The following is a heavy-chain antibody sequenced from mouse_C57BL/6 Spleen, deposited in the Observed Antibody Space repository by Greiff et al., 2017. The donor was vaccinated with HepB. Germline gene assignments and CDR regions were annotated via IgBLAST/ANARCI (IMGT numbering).Heavy chain of an antibody. Sequence: VQLQQSGPELVKPGASVKISCKASGYSFPDYNMNWVKQSNGKSLEWIGVINPNYGTTSYNQKFKGKATLTVDQSSSTAYMQLNSLTSADSSVYYCAKYYGNSRVMGCWGQVASVTVSS. J-gene: IGHJ4*01. CDR2: INPNYGTT. D-gene: IGHD1-1*01. V-gene: IGHV1-39*01. CDR3: AKYYGNSRVMGC. CDR1: GYSFPDYN.